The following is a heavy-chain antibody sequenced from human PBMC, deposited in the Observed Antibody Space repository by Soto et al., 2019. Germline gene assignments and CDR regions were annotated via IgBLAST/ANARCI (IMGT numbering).Heavy chain of an antibody. CDR3: VKVVMVRGVIMIDY. CDR1: GFTFSSYW. V-gene: IGHV3-7*01. Sequence: GGSLRLSCAASGFTFSSYWMSWVRQAPGKGLEWVANIKQDGSEKYYVDSVKGRFTISRDNAKNSLYLQMNSLRAEDTAVYYCVKVVMVRGVIMIDYWGQGTLVTVSS. J-gene: IGHJ4*02. D-gene: IGHD3-10*01. CDR2: IKQDGSEK.